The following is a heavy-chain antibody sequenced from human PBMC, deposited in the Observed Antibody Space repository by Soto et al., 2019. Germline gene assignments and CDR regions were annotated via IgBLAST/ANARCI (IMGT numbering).Heavy chain of an antibody. J-gene: IGHJ4*02. D-gene: IGHD3-10*01. V-gene: IGHV1-3*01. CDR3: ARGGFGELLFGY. CDR1: GYTFTSYA. CDR2: INAGNGNT. Sequence: ASVKVSCKASGYTFTSYAMHWVRQAPGQRLEWMGWINAGNGNTKYSQKFQGRVTITRDTSASTAYMELSSLRSEDTAVYYCARGGFGELLFGYWGQGTLVTVSS.